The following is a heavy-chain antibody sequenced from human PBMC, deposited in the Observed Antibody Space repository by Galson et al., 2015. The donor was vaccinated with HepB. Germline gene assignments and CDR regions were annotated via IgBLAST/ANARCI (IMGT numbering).Heavy chain of an antibody. D-gene: IGHD3-16*01. CDR2: INHSGST. V-gene: IGHV4-34*01. CDR1: GGSFSGYY. Sequence: ETLSLTCAVYGGSFSGYYWSWIRQPPGKGLGWIGEINHSGSTNYNPSLKSRVTISVDTSKNQFSLKLSSVTAADTAVYHCARGWGKLRGGPSWGQGTLVTVSS. J-gene: IGHJ4*02. CDR3: ARGWGKLRGGPS.